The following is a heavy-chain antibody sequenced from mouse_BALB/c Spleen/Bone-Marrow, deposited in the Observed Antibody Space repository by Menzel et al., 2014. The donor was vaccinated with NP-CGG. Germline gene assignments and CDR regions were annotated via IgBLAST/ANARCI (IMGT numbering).Heavy chain of an antibody. V-gene: IGHV7-3*02. CDR1: GFTFTDYY. Sequence: EVQRQESGGGLVQPGGSLRLSCATSGFTFTDYYMSWVRQPPGKALEWLGFISNKANGYTTEHSASVQGRFTISRNDYQCIHYLQMNTLRAKANATYYCSRDEHYDIYWWFDVWGAGTTVTVSS. D-gene: IGHD1-1*01. CDR3: SRDEHYDIYWWFDV. J-gene: IGHJ1*01. CDR2: ISNKANGYTT.